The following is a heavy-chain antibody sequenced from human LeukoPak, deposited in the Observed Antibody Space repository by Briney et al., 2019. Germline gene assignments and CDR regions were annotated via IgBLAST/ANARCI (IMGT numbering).Heavy chain of an antibody. CDR2: IYYSGST. CDR3: AXXXXFIDAGYSYENWFDP. Sequence: SETLSLTCTVSGGSISSYYWSWIRQPPGKGLEWIGYIYYSGSTNYNPSLKSRVTISVDTSKNQFSLKLSSVTAADTAVYYCAXXXXFIDAGYSYENWFDPWGQGTLVTVSS. D-gene: IGHD5-18*01. V-gene: IGHV4-59*08. J-gene: IGHJ5*02. CDR1: GGSISSYY.